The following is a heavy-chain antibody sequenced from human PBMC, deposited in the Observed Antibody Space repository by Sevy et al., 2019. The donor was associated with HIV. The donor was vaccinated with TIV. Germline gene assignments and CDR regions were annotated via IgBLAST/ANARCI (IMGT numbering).Heavy chain of an antibody. V-gene: IGHV3-23*01. CDR3: VKDRRTAPVMGGGF. CDR2: ISGSGGYT. CDR1: GFTFSIYA. J-gene: IGHJ4*02. Sequence: GGSLRLSCAASGFTFSIYAMSWVRQAPGKGLEWVSGISGSGGYTYYADSVKGRFTISRDNSKNTLYVQMNSLRAEDAAVYYCVKDRRTAPVMGGGFWGQGTLVTVSS. D-gene: IGHD3-16*01.